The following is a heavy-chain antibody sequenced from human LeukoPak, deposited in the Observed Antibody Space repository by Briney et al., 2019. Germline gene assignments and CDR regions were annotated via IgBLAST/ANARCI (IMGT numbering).Heavy chain of an antibody. CDR3: ARDPFRIVVVPAPTIPDDY. D-gene: IGHD2-2*01. V-gene: IGHV1-2*02. CDR2: INPNSGGT. Sequence: ASVKVSCKASGYTFTGYYMHWVRQAPGQGLEWMGWINPNSGGTNYAQKFQGRVTMTRDTSISTAYMELSRLRSDDTAVYYCARDPFRIVVVPAPTIPDDYWGQGTLVTVPS. J-gene: IGHJ4*02. CDR1: GYTFTGYY.